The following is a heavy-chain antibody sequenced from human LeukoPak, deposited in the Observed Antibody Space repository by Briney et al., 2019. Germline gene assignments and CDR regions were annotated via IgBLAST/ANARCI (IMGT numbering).Heavy chain of an antibody. D-gene: IGHD1-7*01. CDR2: INPNSGGT. Sequence: ASVKVSCKASGYTFTGYYMHWVRQAPGQGLEWMGWINPNSGGTNYAQKFQGRVTVTRDTSISTAYMELSRLRSDDTAVYYCAMPNWNFSGRHFDYWGQGTLVTVSS. CDR1: GYTFTGYY. V-gene: IGHV1-2*02. CDR3: AMPNWNFSGRHFDY. J-gene: IGHJ4*02.